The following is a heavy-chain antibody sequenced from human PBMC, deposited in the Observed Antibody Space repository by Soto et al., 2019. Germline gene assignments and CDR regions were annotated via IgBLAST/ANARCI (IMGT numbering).Heavy chain of an antibody. V-gene: IGHV5-51*01. D-gene: IGHD6-19*01. CDR3: ARLYRYSSGWNTFWYFQH. Sequence: GESLKISCKGSGYSFTSYWIGWVRQMPGKGLEWMGIIYPGDSDTRYSPSFQGQVTISADKSISTAYLQWSSLKASDTAVYYCARLYRYSSGWNTFWYFQHWGQGTLVTVSS. CDR2: IYPGDSDT. CDR1: GYSFTSYW. J-gene: IGHJ1*01.